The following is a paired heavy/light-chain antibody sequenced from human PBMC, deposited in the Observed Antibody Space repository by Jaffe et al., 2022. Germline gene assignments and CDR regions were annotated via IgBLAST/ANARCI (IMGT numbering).Heavy chain of an antibody. J-gene: IGHJ5*01. D-gene: IGHD2-2*01. CDR2: ISATGGDM. CDR3: ARFRFCNRTPCRGVDS. Sequence: QVQLVESGGDLVNPGGSLRLSCAAYGFTFSDYYMSWIRQAPGMGLEWISYISATGGDMYYSDSVRGRFSISRDNARDSLFLQMNSLRAEDTAVYYCARFRFCNRTPCRGVDSWGQGTLVTVSS. CDR1: GFTFSDYY. V-gene: IGHV3-11*01.
Light chain of an antibody. Sequence: QSALTQPASVSGSPGQSITISCTGTSSDVGGYNYVSWYQQHPGKAPKLMIYDVTNRPSGVSNRFSGSKSGNTASLTISGLQAEDEADYYCSSYTSSSTLVLFGGGTKLTVL. J-gene: IGLJ2*01. CDR2: DVT. CDR3: SSYTSSSTLVL. CDR1: SSDVGGYNY. V-gene: IGLV2-14*03.